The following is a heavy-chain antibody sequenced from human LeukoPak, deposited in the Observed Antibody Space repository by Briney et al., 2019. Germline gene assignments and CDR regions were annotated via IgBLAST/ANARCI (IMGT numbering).Heavy chain of an antibody. CDR1: GGSFSDYF. CDR3: ASTIFGVVIPPGGGFDY. Sequence: PSETLSLTCAVYGGSFSDYFWGWIRQPPGKGLEWIGEINHSGRTYYNPSLKSRVTISVDTSKNQFSLKLSSVTAADTAVYYCASTIFGVVIPPGGGFDYWGQGTLVTVSS. CDR2: INHSGRT. V-gene: IGHV4-34*01. J-gene: IGHJ4*02. D-gene: IGHD3-3*01.